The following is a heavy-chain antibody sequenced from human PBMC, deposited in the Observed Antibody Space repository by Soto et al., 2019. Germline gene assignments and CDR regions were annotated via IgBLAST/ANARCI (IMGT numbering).Heavy chain of an antibody. CDR1: SASISSSSYT. CDR2: IYYSGTT. V-gene: IGHV4-39*01. J-gene: IGHJ6*02. CDR3: AIRHGYCISSSFHGHYAMDV. Sequence: QLQLQESGPGLVKPSETLSLTCTVSSASISSSSYTWGWIRQPPGKVLEGIGSIYYSGTTYYNPSLNSRATVYVDTSKHPFALKVTSVTAADTAVYYCAIRHGYCISSSFHGHYAMDVWGQGTTVTVSS. D-gene: IGHD2-2*01.